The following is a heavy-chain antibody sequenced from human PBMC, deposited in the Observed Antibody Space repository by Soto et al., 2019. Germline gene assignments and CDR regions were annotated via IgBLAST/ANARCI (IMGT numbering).Heavy chain of an antibody. CDR1: GYTFTSYD. V-gene: IGHV1-8*01. CDR2: MNPNSGNT. Sequence: ASVKVSCKASGYTFTSYDINWVRQATGQGLEWMGWMNPNSGNTGYAQKFQGRVTMTRNTSISTAYMELSSLRSEDTAVYCCARLAWVYPYYYYCMDVWGQGTTVTVSS. CDR3: ARLAWVYPYYYYCMDV. J-gene: IGHJ6*02. D-gene: IGHD2-15*01.